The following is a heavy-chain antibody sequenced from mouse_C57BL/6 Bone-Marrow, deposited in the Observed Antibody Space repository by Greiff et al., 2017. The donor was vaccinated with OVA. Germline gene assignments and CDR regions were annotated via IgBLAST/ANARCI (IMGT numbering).Heavy chain of an antibody. CDR2: ISSGGDYI. CDR3: TREQYSLYAMDY. CDR1: GFTFSSYA. J-gene: IGHJ4*01. Sequence: EVKVVESGEGLVKPGGSLKLSCAASGFTFSSYAMSWVRQTPEKRLEWVAYISSGGDYIYYADTVKGRCTISRDNARNTLYLQMSSLKSEDTAMYYCTREQYSLYAMDYWGKGTSVTVSS. D-gene: IGHD2-12*01. V-gene: IGHV5-9-1*02.